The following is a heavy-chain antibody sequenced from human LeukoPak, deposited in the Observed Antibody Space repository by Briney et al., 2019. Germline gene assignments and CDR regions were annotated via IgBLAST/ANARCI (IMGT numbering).Heavy chain of an antibody. Sequence: PSETLSLTCTVSGVSISTYYWTWIRQPAGKGLEWIGRIYTSGITDYNPSLKCRVTVSVDTSKNQFSLKLSSVTAADTAVYYCARVACSGGSCYHFDYWGQGTLVTVSS. D-gene: IGHD2-15*01. V-gene: IGHV4-4*07. J-gene: IGHJ4*02. CDR1: GVSISTYY. CDR3: ARVACSGGSCYHFDY. CDR2: IYTSGIT.